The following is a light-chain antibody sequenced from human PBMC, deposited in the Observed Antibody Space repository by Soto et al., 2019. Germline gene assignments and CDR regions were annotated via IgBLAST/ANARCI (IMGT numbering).Light chain of an antibody. CDR1: SSDVGGYNY. J-gene: IGLJ2*01. CDR2: HVN. Sequence: QSALTQPPSASGSPGQSVTISCTGTSSDVGGYNYVSWYQQHPGKAPKLMIFHVNKRPSGVPDRFSGSKSDNTASLTVSGLQAEDEADYYCSSYAGTNNVVVFGGGTKLTVL. V-gene: IGLV2-8*01. CDR3: SSYAGTNNVVV.